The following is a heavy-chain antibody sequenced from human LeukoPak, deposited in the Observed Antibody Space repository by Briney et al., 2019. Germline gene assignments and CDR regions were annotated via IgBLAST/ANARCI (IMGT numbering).Heavy chain of an antibody. D-gene: IGHD5-18*01. Sequence: GGSLRLSCAASGFTFTSYGMHWVRQAPGKGLEWVAVISNDGRNKYYADSVRGRFTISRDNSKNTLYLQMNSLRAEDTAVYYCAKVGSYSYGYTDYWGQGTLVTVSS. CDR2: ISNDGRNK. CDR1: GFTFTSYG. J-gene: IGHJ4*02. V-gene: IGHV3-30*18. CDR3: AKVGSYSYGYTDY.